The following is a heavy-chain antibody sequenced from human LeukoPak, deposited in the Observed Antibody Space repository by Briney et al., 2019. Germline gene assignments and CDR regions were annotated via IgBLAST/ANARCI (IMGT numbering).Heavy chain of an antibody. Sequence: SGRSLRLSCAASGFTFSSYGMHWVRQAPGKGLEWVAVIPYDGSNKYYADSVKGRFTISRDNSKNTLYLQMNSLRAEDTAVYYCAKGDSSRGGYYFDYWGQGTLVTVSS. CDR1: GFTFSSYG. V-gene: IGHV3-30*18. D-gene: IGHD6-19*01. CDR3: AKGDSSRGGYYFDY. CDR2: IPYDGSNK. J-gene: IGHJ4*02.